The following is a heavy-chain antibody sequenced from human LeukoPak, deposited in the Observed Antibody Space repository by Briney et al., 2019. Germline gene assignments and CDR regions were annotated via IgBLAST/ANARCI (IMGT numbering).Heavy chain of an antibody. J-gene: IGHJ4*02. CDR2: IYTSGST. D-gene: IGHD3-10*01. V-gene: IGHV4-4*07. Sequence: PSETLSLTCTVSGGSISSYYWSWIRQPAGKGLEWIGHIYTSGSTNYNPSLKGRVTMSLDTSKNQFSLKLSSVTAAGTAVYYCAREGSGNNYNRYYFDYWGQGTLVTVSS. CDR1: GGSISSYY. CDR3: AREGSGNNYNRYYFDY.